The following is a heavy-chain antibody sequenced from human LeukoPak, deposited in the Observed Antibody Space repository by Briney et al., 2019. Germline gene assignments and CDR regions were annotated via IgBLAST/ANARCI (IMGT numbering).Heavy chain of an antibody. CDR2: FYYTGST. CDR3: ASTHYYDSSGYFSAFDM. V-gene: IGHV4-59*08. J-gene: IGHJ3*02. Sequence: SETLSLTCAVYGGSFSGYYCSWIRQPPGKGLEWIGYFYYTGSTYYNPSLKSRVTISVDTSKNQFSLKLSSVTAADTAVYYCASTHYYDSSGYFSAFDMWGQGTMVTVSS. D-gene: IGHD3-22*01. CDR1: GGSFSGYY.